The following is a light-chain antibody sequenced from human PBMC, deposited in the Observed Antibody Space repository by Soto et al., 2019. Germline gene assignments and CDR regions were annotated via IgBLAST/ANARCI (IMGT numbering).Light chain of an antibody. Sequence: QSVLTQPRSVSGSPGQSVTISCTGTSSEVGGYNYVSWYQHHPGKAPKLMIYDVSQRPSGVPDRFSGSKSGNTASLTISGLQAEDEADYYCCSYAGIYTYVFGTGTKVTVL. V-gene: IGLV2-11*01. J-gene: IGLJ1*01. CDR1: SSEVGGYNY. CDR3: CSYAGIYTYV. CDR2: DVS.